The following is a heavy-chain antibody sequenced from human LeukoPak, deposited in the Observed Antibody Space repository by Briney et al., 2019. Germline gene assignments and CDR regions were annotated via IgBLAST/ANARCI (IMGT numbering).Heavy chain of an antibody. CDR2: IKQDGSVK. J-gene: IGHJ4*02. V-gene: IGHV3-7*01. CDR3: ARIGYSSSSIDY. D-gene: IGHD6-6*01. Sequence: GGSLRLSCAVSGFSFSNYWMSWVRQAPGKGLEWVANIKQDGSVKYYVESVKGRFTISRDNAKNSLFLQIDSLRAEDTAMYYCARIGYSSSSIDYWGQGTLVTVSS. CDR1: GFSFSNYW.